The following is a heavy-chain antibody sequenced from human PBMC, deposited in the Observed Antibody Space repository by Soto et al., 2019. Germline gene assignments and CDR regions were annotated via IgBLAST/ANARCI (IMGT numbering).Heavy chain of an antibody. CDR1: GGSISSYY. CDR3: AREGTAAIDY. CDR2: IYYSGST. J-gene: IGHJ4*02. D-gene: IGHD2-2*02. Sequence: SETLSLTCTVSGGSISSYYWSWIRQPPGKGLEWIGYIYYSGSTNYNPSLKSRVTISVDTSKNQFSLKLSSVTAADTAVYYCAREGTAAIDYWGQGTTVTVSS. V-gene: IGHV4-59*01.